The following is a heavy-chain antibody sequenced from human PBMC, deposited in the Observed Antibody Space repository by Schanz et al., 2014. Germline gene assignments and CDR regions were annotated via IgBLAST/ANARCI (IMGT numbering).Heavy chain of an antibody. V-gene: IGHV1-46*03. CDR1: GYTFTSYY. J-gene: IGHJ4*02. Sequence: QVQLVQSGAEVKKPGASVKVSCEASGYTFTSYYIHWFRQAPGQGLEWMGIINPSVGNTNYAQKFQGRVTMTRDTSTSTVYMELSSLRSEDTAVYYCARDGEAAAGCDYWGQGTLVTVSS. CDR3: ARDGEAAAGCDY. D-gene: IGHD6-13*01. CDR2: INPSVGNT.